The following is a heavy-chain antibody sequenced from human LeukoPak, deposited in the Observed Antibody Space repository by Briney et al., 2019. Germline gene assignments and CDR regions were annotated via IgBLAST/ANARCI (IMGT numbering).Heavy chain of an antibody. CDR1: GYTFTGYY. Sequence: ASVKVSCQASGYTFTGYYMHWVRQAPGQGLEWVGWINPNSGGTNYAQKFQGRVTMTRDTSISTAYMELSRLRSADTAVYYCAPEVGRGYFDYWGQGTLVTVSS. J-gene: IGHJ4*02. CDR2: INPNSGGT. CDR3: APEVGRGYFDY. V-gene: IGHV1-2*02. D-gene: IGHD1-26*01.